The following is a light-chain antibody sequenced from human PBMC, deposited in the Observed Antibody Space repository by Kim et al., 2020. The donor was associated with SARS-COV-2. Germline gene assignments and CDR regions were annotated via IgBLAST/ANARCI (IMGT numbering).Light chain of an antibody. Sequence: SPSTLSLSPGERATLSCRASQYIDNWLAWYQQKPGQVPRLLIYDASNRATGIPARFSGSGSGTDFTLTISSLEPEDFAVYYCQHRRTWPLTFGQGTKLEI. CDR1: QYIDNW. J-gene: IGKJ2*01. CDR2: DAS. V-gene: IGKV3-11*01. CDR3: QHRRTWPLT.